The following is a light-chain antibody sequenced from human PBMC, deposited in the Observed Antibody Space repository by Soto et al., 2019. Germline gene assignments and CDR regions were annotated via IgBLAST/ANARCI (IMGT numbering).Light chain of an antibody. V-gene: IGKV3-20*01. CDR2: GAS. J-gene: IGKJ3*01. Sequence: EIVLTQSPGPLSLSPGERATLSCRASQSVSSNYLTWYQQKPGQAPRILIYGASSRATGIPARFSGSGSGADFTLTISRLEPEDFAVYYCQQYGSSPFTFGPGTKVDIK. CDR1: QSVSSNY. CDR3: QQYGSSPFT.